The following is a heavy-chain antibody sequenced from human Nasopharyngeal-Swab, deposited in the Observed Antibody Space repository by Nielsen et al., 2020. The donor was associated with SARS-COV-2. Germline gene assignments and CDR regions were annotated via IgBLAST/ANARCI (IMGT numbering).Heavy chain of an antibody. CDR2: ISSSGSTI. CDR1: GFTFSSYE. Sequence: GGSLRLSCAASGFTFSSYEMNWVRQAPGKGLEWVSYISSSGSTIYYADSVKGRFTISRDNAKNSLYLQMNSLRAEDTAVYYCAREEVVIIPTSYYYYYMDVWGKGTTVTVSS. D-gene: IGHD3-3*01. CDR3: AREEVVIIPTSYYYYYMDV. V-gene: IGHV3-48*03. J-gene: IGHJ6*03.